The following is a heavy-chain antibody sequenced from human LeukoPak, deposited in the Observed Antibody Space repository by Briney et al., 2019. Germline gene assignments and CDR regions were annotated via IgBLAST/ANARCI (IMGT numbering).Heavy chain of an antibody. Sequence: PGGSLRLSCAASGFTLSSCAMSWVRQAPGKGLEWVSAISGSGGSTYYADSVKGRFTISRDNSKNTLYLQMNSLRAEDTAVYYCAKTMSRGLRLGELSFDYWGQGTLVTVSS. D-gene: IGHD3-16*02. CDR3: AKTMSRGLRLGELSFDY. CDR2: ISGSGGST. V-gene: IGHV3-23*01. J-gene: IGHJ4*02. CDR1: GFTLSSCA.